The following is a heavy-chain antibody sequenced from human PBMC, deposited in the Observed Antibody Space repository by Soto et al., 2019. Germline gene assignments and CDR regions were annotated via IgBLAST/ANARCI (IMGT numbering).Heavy chain of an antibody. V-gene: IGHV3-53*01. CDR2: IYSGGGT. Sequence: GGSLRLSCAASGFTVSDNYLNWVRQAPGKGLEWVSVIYSGGGTYYADSVKGRFTISRDKSKNTLYLQMNRLRADGTAVYYCARAVGGGYFDYWGQGALVTVSS. J-gene: IGHJ4*02. CDR3: ARAVGGGYFDY. CDR1: GFTVSDNY. D-gene: IGHD1-26*01.